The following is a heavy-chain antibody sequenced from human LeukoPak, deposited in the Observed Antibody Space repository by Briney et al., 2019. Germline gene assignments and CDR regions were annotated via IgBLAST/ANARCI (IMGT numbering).Heavy chain of an antibody. Sequence: ASVKVSCKASGYSFSRHGIAWVRQAPGQGLQWMGWIRLYNGETTYGHQFQGTVTMTWDSSVNTAYMELTRVTSDDTATYYCARHRNSQTAGAGDYWGQGTLVTVSS. D-gene: IGHD1-26*01. CDR3: ARHRNSQTAGAGDY. CDR1: GYSFSRHG. V-gene: IGHV1-18*04. CDR2: IRLYNGET. J-gene: IGHJ4*02.